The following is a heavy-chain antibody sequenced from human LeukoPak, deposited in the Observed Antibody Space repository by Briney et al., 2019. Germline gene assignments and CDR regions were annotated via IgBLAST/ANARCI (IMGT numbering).Heavy chain of an antibody. D-gene: IGHD3-16*01. V-gene: IGHV3-9*01. J-gene: IGHJ4*02. Sequence: GGSLRLSCAASGFTFDDYAMHWVRQAPGKGLEWVSGISWNSGSIGYADSVKGRFTISRDNAKNSLYLQMNSLRAEDTAVYYCARYGVGDYFDYWGQGTLVTVSS. CDR1: GFTFDDYA. CDR3: ARYGVGDYFDY. CDR2: ISWNSGSI.